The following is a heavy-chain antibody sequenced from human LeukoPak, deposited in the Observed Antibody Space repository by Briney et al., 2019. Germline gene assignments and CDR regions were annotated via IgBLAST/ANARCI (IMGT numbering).Heavy chain of an antibody. CDR2: IYSSVT. CDR3: ARRAGAYSHPYDY. J-gene: IGHJ4*02. Sequence: GGSLRLSCTVSGFTVSSNSMSWVRQAPGKGLEWVSFIYSSVTHYSDSVKGRFTISRDNSKNTLYLQMNSLRAEDTAVYYCARRAGAYSHPYDYWGQGTLVTVSS. D-gene: IGHD4/OR15-4a*01. CDR1: GFTVSSNS. V-gene: IGHV3-53*01.